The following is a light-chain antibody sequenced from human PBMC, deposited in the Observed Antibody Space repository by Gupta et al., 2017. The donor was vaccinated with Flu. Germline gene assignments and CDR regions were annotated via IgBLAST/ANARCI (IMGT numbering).Light chain of an antibody. Sequence: EIVLSQSPGTLSLSPGERATLSCRASQSVNNNLLTWYQQKPGQAPRLLIYGASSRATGIPDRFSGSGSGTDFTLTISRLEPEDFAVYYCQQYGISGYTFGQGTKLEIK. V-gene: IGKV3-20*01. J-gene: IGKJ2*01. CDR1: QSVNNNL. CDR2: GAS. CDR3: QQYGISGYT.